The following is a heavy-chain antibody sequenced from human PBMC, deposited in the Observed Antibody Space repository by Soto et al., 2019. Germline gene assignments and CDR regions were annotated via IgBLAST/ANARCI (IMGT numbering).Heavy chain of an antibody. D-gene: IGHD3-9*01. J-gene: IGHJ3*02. Sequence: EVQLLESGGGLRKPGGSLRLSCVASGYNFNKYAVSWVRQAPGKGLEWVSAISSGGDNTHYADSVRGRFTITRDNSKNRLYLEMKGLTVEDTAVYYCLRSAQDFDGTGFHAFDIWGQGTRVTVSS. V-gene: IGHV3-23*01. CDR3: LRSAQDFDGTGFHAFDI. CDR2: ISSGGDNT. CDR1: GYNFNKYA.